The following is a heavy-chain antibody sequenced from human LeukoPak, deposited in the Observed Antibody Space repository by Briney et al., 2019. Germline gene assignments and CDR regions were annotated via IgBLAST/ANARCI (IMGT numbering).Heavy chain of an antibody. CDR1: GFTFSSSW. D-gene: IGHD3-22*01. CDR3: ARDSSGFDY. J-gene: IGHJ4*02. Sequence: GGSLRLSCAASGFTFSSSWMSWVRQAPGKGLEWVANIKQDGSEKYYVDSVKGRFTISRDNAKNSLYLQMNSLRAEDTAVYYCARDSSGFDYWGQGTLVTVSS. CDR2: IKQDGSEK. V-gene: IGHV3-7*01.